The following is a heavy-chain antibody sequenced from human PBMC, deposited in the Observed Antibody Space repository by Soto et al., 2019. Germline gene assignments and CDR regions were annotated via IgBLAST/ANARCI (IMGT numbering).Heavy chain of an antibody. CDR1: GFTFSNYA. CDR2: ISYDTNHK. J-gene: IGHJ4*02. Sequence: PGGSLRLSCAASGFTFSNYALHWVRQAPGKGLEWVAVISYDTNHKYYADSVKGRFTISRDNSKNTLFLQMNSLRAEDTAVYYCAPLPSEAYWGQGTLVTVFS. CDR3: APLPSEAY. V-gene: IGHV3-30-3*01.